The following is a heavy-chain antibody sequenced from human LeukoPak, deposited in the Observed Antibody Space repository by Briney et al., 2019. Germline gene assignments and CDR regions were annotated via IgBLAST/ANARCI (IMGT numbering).Heavy chain of an antibody. J-gene: IGHJ5*02. CDR3: ARAARDTIFGVVTAFDP. Sequence: SETLSLTCTVSGGSISSYYWSWIRQPPGKGLERIGYIYYSGSTNYNPSLKSRVTISVDTSKNQFSLKLSSVTAADTAVYYCARAARDTIFGVVTAFDPWGQGTLVTASS. V-gene: IGHV4-59*01. CDR1: GGSISSYY. D-gene: IGHD3-3*01. CDR2: IYYSGST.